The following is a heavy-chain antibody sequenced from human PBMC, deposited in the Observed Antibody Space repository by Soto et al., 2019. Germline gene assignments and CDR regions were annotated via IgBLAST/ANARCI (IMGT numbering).Heavy chain of an antibody. V-gene: IGHV3-30*18. Sequence: QVQLVESGGGVVQPGGSLRLSCAASGFSFSSYGIHWVRQAPGKGLEWGAVMSNEGSIQYYADSVKGRFTISRDSSENTVFLQMNSLRSEDTAVYYCAKEGGTLGTSASYGFDYWGQGSRVTVSS. CDR1: GFSFSSYG. D-gene: IGHD3-16*01. CDR2: MSNEGSIQ. J-gene: IGHJ4*02. CDR3: AKEGGTLGTSASYGFDY.